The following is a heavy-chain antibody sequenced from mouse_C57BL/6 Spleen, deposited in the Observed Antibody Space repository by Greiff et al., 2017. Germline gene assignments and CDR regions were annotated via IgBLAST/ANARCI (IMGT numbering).Heavy chain of an antibody. CDR3: ASRTAQASYYAMDY. D-gene: IGHD3-2*02. Sequence: EVQGVESGGGLVKPGGSLKLSCAASGFTFSSYAMSWVRQTPEKRLEWVATISDGGSYTYYPDNVKGRFTISRDNAKNNLYLQMSHLKSEDTAMYYCASRTAQASYYAMDYWGQGTSVTVSS. J-gene: IGHJ4*01. V-gene: IGHV5-4*01. CDR2: ISDGGSYT. CDR1: GFTFSSYA.